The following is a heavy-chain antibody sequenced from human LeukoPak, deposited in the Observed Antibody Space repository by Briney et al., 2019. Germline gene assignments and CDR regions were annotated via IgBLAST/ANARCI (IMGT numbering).Heavy chain of an antibody. CDR1: GFTFSSNY. D-gene: IGHD3/OR15-3a*01. J-gene: IGHJ4*02. CDR2: ISDSGGST. CDR3: AKRGVVIRVILVGFHKEANYFES. V-gene: IGHV3-23*01. Sequence: GGSLRLSCAASGFTFSSNYMSWVRQAPGKGLEWVAGISDSGGSTKYADSVKGRFTIARDNRKNTLYLQMNSLRAEDTAVYFCAKRGVVIRVILVGFHKEANYFESWGQGALVTVSS.